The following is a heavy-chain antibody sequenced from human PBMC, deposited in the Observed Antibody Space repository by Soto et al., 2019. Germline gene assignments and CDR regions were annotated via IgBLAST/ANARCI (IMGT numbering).Heavy chain of an antibody. Sequence: QVQLQESGPGLVKPSETLSLTCTVSGGSISSYYWSWIRQPPGKGLEWIGYIYYSGSTNYNPSLKSRVTISVDTSKNQFSLKLSSVTAADTAVYYCARAAGLYDILTGYLPFDYWGQGTLVTVSS. D-gene: IGHD3-9*01. J-gene: IGHJ4*02. CDR3: ARAAGLYDILTGYLPFDY. CDR2: IYYSGST. CDR1: GGSISSYY. V-gene: IGHV4-59*01.